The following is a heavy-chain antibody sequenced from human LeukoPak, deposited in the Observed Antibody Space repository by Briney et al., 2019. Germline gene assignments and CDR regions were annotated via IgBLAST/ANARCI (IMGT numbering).Heavy chain of an antibody. V-gene: IGHV3-30-3*01. Sequence: GRSLRLSCAASGFTFSSYAMHWVRQAPGKGQEWVAVISYDGSNKYYADSVKGRFTISRDNSKNTLYLQMNSLRAEDTAVYYCARASIQFLYSSGWFDYWGQGTLVTVSS. J-gene: IGHJ5*01. D-gene: IGHD6-19*01. CDR2: ISYDGSNK. CDR1: GFTFSSYA. CDR3: ARASIQFLYSSGWFDY.